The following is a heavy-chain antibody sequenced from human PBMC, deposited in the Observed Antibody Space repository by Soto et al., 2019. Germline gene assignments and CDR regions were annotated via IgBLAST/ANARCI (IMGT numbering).Heavy chain of an antibody. D-gene: IGHD2-2*02. CDR2: INTEGNST. CDR3: AREKSYTSSWCDS. CDR1: GFTFSSYW. V-gene: IGHV3-74*01. Sequence: GGSLRLSCAASGFTFSSYWMHWVRQAPGKGLVWVSRINTEGNSTGYADSVKGRFTISRDNAKNTLYLQMNSLRAEDTAVYYCAREKSYTSSWCDSWGQGTLVTVSS. J-gene: IGHJ5*01.